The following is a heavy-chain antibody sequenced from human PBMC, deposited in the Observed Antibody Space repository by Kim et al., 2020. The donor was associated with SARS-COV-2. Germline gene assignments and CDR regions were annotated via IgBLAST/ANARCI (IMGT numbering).Heavy chain of an antibody. V-gene: IGHV3-33*05. CDR2: ISYDGSNK. J-gene: IGHJ6*02. CDR1: GFTFSSYG. Sequence: GGSLRLSCAASGFTFSSYGMHWVRQSPGKGLEWVAVISYDGSNKYYADSVKGRFTISRDNSKNTLYLQMNSLRAEDTAVYYCARDFGRRDLVAPHPSYYNGYLGEYYYYGMDVWGQWTTVTVSS. CDR3: ARDFGRRDLVAPHPSYYNGYLGEYYYYGMDV. D-gene: IGHD3-10*01.